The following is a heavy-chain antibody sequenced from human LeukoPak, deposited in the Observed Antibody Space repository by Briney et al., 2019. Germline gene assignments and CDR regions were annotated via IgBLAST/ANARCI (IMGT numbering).Heavy chain of an antibody. Sequence: PGGSLRLSCAASGFTFSSYAMSWVRQAPGKGLEWVSAISGSGGSTYYADSVKGRFTISRDNSKNTLYLQMNSLRAEDTAVYYCAKVYTVTPGRGYFDYWGQGTLVTVSS. CDR1: GFTFSSYA. D-gene: IGHD4-17*01. V-gene: IGHV3-23*01. CDR3: AKVYTVTPGRGYFDY. CDR2: ISGSGGST. J-gene: IGHJ4*02.